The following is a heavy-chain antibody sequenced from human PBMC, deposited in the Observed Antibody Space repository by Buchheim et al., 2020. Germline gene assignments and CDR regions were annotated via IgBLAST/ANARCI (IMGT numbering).Heavy chain of an antibody. CDR3: ARHVRGYSYSPNSDY. V-gene: IGHV5-10-1*01. CDR1: GYSFINYW. Sequence: EVQLVQSGAEVKKPGESLRISCKASGYSFINYWIIWVRQMPGNGLEWMGRIDPSDSYTRYSPSFQGHVTISTDKSISTAYPQWNSLKASDTAVYYCARHVRGYSYSPNSDYWGQGTL. CDR2: IDPSDSYT. D-gene: IGHD5-18*01. J-gene: IGHJ4*02.